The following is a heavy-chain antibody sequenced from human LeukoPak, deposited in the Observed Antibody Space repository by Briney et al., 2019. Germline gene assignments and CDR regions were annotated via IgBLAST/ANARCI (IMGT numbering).Heavy chain of an antibody. J-gene: IGHJ4*02. CDR2: ISYDGSNE. CDR3: ARVGYYASGPFSYFDY. CDR1: GFIFSGYA. V-gene: IGHV3-30-3*01. D-gene: IGHD3-10*01. Sequence: PGRSLRLSCAASGFIFSGYAMHWVRQAPGKGLEWVAVISYDGSNEYYADSVKGRFTISRDNSKNTLYLQMNSLSVEDTAVYYCARVGYYASGPFSYFDYWGQGTLVTVSS.